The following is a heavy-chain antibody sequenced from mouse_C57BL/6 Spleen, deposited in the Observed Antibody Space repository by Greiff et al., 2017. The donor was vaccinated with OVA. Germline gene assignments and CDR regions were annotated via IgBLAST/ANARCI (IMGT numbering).Heavy chain of an antibody. J-gene: IGHJ2*01. CDR3: AREGGYDGSYFDY. D-gene: IGHD2-2*01. Sequence: QVQLQQSRAELVKPGASVKLSCKASGYTFTSYWMHWVKQRPGQGLEWIGMIHPNSGSTNYNEKFKSKATLTVDKSSSTAYMQLSSLTSEDSAVYYCAREGGYDGSYFDYWGQGTTLTVSS. CDR2: IHPNSGST. V-gene: IGHV1-64*01. CDR1: GYTFTSYW.